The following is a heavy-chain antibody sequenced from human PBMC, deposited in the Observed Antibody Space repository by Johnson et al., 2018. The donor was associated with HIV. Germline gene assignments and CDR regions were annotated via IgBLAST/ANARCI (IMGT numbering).Heavy chain of an antibody. V-gene: IGHV3-66*01. Sequence: VQLLESGGGLVQPGGSLRLSCAASGFTVSSNYMSWVRQAPGKGLEWVSVIYSGGSTYYAESVKGRFTISRDNSKNTLYLQMNSLRAEDTAVYYCARVIQAAGTVDDAFDIWGQVTMVTVSS. J-gene: IGHJ3*02. CDR2: IYSGGST. D-gene: IGHD6-13*01. CDR3: ARVIQAAGTVDDAFDI. CDR1: GFTVSSNY.